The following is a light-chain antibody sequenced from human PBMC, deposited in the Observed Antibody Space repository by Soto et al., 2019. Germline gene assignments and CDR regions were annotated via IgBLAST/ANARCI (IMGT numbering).Light chain of an antibody. J-gene: IGKJ2*01. CDR1: QSISSY. Sequence: DIQMTQSPSSLSASVGDRVTITCRASQSISSYLNWYQQKPGKAPKLLVHSVSNLQSGVPSRFTGSGSGTDFTLTISSLQPEDFATYFCQQSSSGPFTFGQGTKLEI. CDR3: QQSSSGPFT. V-gene: IGKV1-39*01. CDR2: SVS.